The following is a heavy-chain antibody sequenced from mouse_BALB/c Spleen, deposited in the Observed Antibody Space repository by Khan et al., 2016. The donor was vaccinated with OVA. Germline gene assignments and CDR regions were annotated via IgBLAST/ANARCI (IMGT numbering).Heavy chain of an antibody. CDR3: AGSYGGWATDY. V-gene: IGHV3-8*02. CDR1: GDSITSGF. Sequence: EVQLQESGPSLVKPSQTQSLTCSVTGDSITSGFWNWIRKFPGNNFEYMGYVNYSGNTYYYPSLKSRISIIRDTSKSQYYLQLNSVITEETAAYFCAGSYGGWATDYWGQGTTLTVSS. CDR2: VNYSGNT. J-gene: IGHJ4*01. D-gene: IGHD1-1*01.